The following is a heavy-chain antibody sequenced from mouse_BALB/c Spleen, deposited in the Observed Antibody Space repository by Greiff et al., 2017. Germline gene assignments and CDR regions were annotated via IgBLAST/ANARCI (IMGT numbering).Heavy chain of an antibody. V-gene: IGHV3-2*02. CDR3: ARSNYGPFAY. Sequence: VQLQQSGPGLVKPSQSLSLTCTVTGYSITSDYAWNWIRQFPGNKLEWMGYISYSGSTSYNPSLKSRISITRDTSKNQFFLQLNSVTTEDTATYYCARSNYGPFAYWGQGTLVTVSA. D-gene: IGHD1-2*01. CDR1: GYSITSDYA. J-gene: IGHJ3*01. CDR2: ISYSGST.